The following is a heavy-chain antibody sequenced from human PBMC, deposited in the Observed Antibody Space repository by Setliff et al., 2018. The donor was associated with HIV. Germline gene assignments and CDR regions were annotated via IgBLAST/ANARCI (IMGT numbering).Heavy chain of an antibody. CDR2: IYYSGNT. CDR1: GASISSGAYY. CDR3: ARALGIGGWYFDL. D-gene: IGHD7-27*01. Sequence: PSETLSLTCSVSGASISSGAYYWGWIRQPPGKGLEWIGNIYYSGNTYYNPSLRSRVTISVDTSKNQFSLKLSSVTAADTAVYYCARALGIGGWYFDLWGRGTLVTVSS. J-gene: IGHJ2*01. V-gene: IGHV4-39*07.